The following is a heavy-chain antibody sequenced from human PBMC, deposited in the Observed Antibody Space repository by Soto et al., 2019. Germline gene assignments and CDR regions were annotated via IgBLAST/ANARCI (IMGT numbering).Heavy chain of an antibody. J-gene: IGHJ4*02. V-gene: IGHV4-30-4*01. Sequence: PSETLSLTCTVSGGSISIGDYYWSWIRKPPGKGREWIGYIYYSGSTYYNPSLKSRVTISVDTSKNQFSLKLSSVTAADTAVYYCAGGNHDYWGQGTLVTVSS. CDR3: AGGNHDY. CDR1: GGSISIGDYY. CDR2: IYYSGST. D-gene: IGHD2-15*01.